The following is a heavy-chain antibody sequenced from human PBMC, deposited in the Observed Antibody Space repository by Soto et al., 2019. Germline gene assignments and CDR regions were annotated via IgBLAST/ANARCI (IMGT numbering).Heavy chain of an antibody. CDR1: GGSIRSNNR. Sequence: QVQLHESGPGLVEPSGTLSLTCAVSGGSIRSNNRWSWVRQPPGKGLEWIGEIFHSGSTNYNPSLKTRVTILVDKSKNQVSLKLSSVTAADTAVYYCARVYSGSYSDSWGQGTLVTVSS. V-gene: IGHV4-4*02. D-gene: IGHD1-26*01. CDR2: IFHSGST. J-gene: IGHJ4*02. CDR3: ARVYSGSYSDS.